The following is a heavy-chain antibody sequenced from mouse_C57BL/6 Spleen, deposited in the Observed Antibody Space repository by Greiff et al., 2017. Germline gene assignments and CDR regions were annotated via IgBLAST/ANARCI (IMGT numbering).Heavy chain of an antibody. CDR3: ARWPTGAMDY. V-gene: IGHV5-17*01. Sequence: EVKLVESGGGLVKPGGSLKLSCAASGFTFSDYGMHWVRQAPEKGLEWVAYISSGSSTIYYADTVKGRFTISRDNAKNTLFLQMTSLRAEDTAMYYCARWPTGAMDYWGQGTSVTVSS. CDR1: GFTFSDYG. J-gene: IGHJ4*01. CDR2: ISSGSSTI. D-gene: IGHD1-1*01.